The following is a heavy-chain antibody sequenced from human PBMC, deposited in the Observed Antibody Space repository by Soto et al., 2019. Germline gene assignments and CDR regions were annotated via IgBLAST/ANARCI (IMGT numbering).Heavy chain of an antibody. D-gene: IGHD6-13*01. Sequence: GGSLRLSCAASGFTFSSYWMHWVRQAPGKGLVWVSRINSDGSSTSYADSVKGRFTISRDNAKNTLYLQMNSLRAEGTAVYYCARSPEAAAGTGNAFDIWGQGTMVTVSS. CDR1: GFTFSSYW. V-gene: IGHV3-74*01. J-gene: IGHJ3*02. CDR3: ARSPEAAAGTGNAFDI. CDR2: INSDGSST.